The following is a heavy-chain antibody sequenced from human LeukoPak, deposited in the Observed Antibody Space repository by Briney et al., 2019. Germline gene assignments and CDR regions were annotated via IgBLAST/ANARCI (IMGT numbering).Heavy chain of an antibody. CDR1: GFTFSSYS. CDR3: AKGYGSSWCFDY. Sequence: GGSLRLSCAASGFTFSSYSMNWVRQAPGKGLEWVSSVSSGSSYIYYADSVKGRFTISRDNARNALYLQMDSLRAEDTAVYYCAKGYGSSWCFDYWGREPWSPSPQ. D-gene: IGHD1-26*01. J-gene: IGHJ4*02. V-gene: IGHV3-21*01. CDR2: VSSGSSYI.